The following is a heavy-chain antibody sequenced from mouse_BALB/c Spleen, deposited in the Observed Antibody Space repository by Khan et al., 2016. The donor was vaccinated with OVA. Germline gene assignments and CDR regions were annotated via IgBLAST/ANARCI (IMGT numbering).Heavy chain of an antibody. CDR2: IYPGTDNT. Sequence: QVQLKQSGDELVRPGASVKLSCKTSGYTFTSYWINWVKQRSGQGLEWIARIYPGTDNTYYNEKLKDKATLTADKSSSTAYMQLSSLKSEYSAVYVCAREDALYYFDYWGQGTTLTVSS. CDR1: GYTFTSYW. CDR3: AREDALYYFDY. J-gene: IGHJ2*01. V-gene: IGHV1-76*01.